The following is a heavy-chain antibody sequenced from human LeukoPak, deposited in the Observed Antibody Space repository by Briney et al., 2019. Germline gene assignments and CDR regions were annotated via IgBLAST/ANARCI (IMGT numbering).Heavy chain of an antibody. D-gene: IGHD2-2*01. V-gene: IGHV4-59*12. CDR3: ARVRGIVVVPAAIPANYYYYYYYMDV. J-gene: IGHJ6*03. Sequence: SETLSLTCTVSGGSKSSYYWSWIQQPPGKALEWIGYIYYSGSTNYNPSLKSRVTMSVDTSKNQFSLKLSSVTAADTAVYYCARVRGIVVVPAAIPANYYYYYYYMDVWGKGTTVTVSS. CDR2: IYYSGST. CDR1: GGSKSSYY.